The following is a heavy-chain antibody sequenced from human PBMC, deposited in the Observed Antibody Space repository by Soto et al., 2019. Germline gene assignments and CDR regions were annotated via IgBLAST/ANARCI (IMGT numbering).Heavy chain of an antibody. CDR2: INPSGGST. D-gene: IGHD2-2*01. Sequence: ASVKVSCKASGYTFTSYYMHWVRQAPGQGLEWMGIINPSGGSTSYAQKFQGRVTMTRDTSTSTVYMELSSLRSEDTAVYYCARGDIVVSSQYYYYYGMDVWRQGTTVTVSS. CDR1: GYTFTSYY. CDR3: ARGDIVVSSQYYYYYGMDV. V-gene: IGHV1-46*01. J-gene: IGHJ6*02.